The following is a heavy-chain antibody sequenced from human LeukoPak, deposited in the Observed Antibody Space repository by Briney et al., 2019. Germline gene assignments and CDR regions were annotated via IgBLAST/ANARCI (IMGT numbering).Heavy chain of an antibody. V-gene: IGHV3-33*01. CDR3: ARDRRDVLLWFGQLDV. Sequence: GGSLRLSCAASGFTFSSYGMQWVRQAPGKGLEWVAVIWYDGSNKYYADSVKGRFTISRDNSKNTLYLQMNSLRAEDTAVYYCARDRRDVLLWFGQLDVWGQGTTVTVSS. CDR2: IWYDGSNK. CDR1: GFTFSSYG. J-gene: IGHJ6*02. D-gene: IGHD3-10*01.